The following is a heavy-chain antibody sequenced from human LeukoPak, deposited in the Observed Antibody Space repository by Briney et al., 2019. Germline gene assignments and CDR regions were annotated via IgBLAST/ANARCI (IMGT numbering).Heavy chain of an antibody. CDR3: VRDSYTNTWHFQEEDC. D-gene: IGHD2-2*02. V-gene: IGHV3-7*01. J-gene: IGHJ4*02. Sequence: GGSLRLSCAASGFTFSSYWMSWVRQAPGKGLEWVANIKQDGSEKYYVDSVKGRFTISRDNAKNSLFLQMNSLRAEDTAVYYCVRDSYTNTWHFQEEDCWGQGTLVTVSS. CDR1: GFTFSSYW. CDR2: IKQDGSEK.